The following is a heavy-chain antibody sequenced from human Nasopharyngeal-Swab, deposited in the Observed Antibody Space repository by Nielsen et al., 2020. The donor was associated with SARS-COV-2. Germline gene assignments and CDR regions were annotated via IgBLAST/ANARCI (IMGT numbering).Heavy chain of an antibody. V-gene: IGHV1-2*04. CDR3: ATQRDEMATSSSLGY. Sequence: ASVKVSCKASGYTFTGYYMHWVRQAPGQGLEWMGWINPNSGGTNYAQKFQGWVTMTRDTSISTAYMELSSLRSEDTAVYYCATQRDEMATSSSLGYWGQGTLVTVSS. D-gene: IGHD5-24*01. CDR2: INPNSGGT. CDR1: GYTFTGYY. J-gene: IGHJ4*02.